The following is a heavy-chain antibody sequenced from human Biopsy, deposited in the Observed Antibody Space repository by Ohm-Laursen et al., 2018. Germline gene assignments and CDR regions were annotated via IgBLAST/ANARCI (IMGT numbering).Heavy chain of an antibody. CDR2: INQAGTT. V-gene: IGHV4-34*08. CDR1: GKTFSGYQ. Sequence: SETLSLTWAVFGKTFSGYQWSWVRQPPGKGLEWIGQINQAGTTNYNPSLKSRVSISADASKYEFSLRLTSVTAADTAVYLCGNEVHGRDYWGLGAQVTVSS. CDR3: GNEVHGRDY. D-gene: IGHD2-15*01. J-gene: IGHJ4*02.